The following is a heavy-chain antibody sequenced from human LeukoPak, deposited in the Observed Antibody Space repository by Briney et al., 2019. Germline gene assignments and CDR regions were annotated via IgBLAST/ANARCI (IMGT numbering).Heavy chain of an antibody. CDR2: IFPLFETT. CDR3: ARGRESHGHYFHF. Sequence: GASVKVSCKASGGTFNNYAINWVRQAPGQGLEWMGGIFPLFETTNHAQGFRGRVTITADDSTSTAYMELNSLRTEDTAVYYCARGRESHGHYFHFWGQGTLVTVSS. J-gene: IGHJ4*02. V-gene: IGHV1-69*13. D-gene: IGHD1-26*01. CDR1: GGTFNNYA.